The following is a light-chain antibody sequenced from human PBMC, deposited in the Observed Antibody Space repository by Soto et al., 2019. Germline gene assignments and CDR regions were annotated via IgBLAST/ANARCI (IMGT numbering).Light chain of an antibody. Sequence: QSALTQPASVSGSPGQSITISCTGTSGDIGSYNRFSWYQQHPGKAPKLIIYEVTDRPSGVSNRFSGSKSGNTASLTISGLQAEDEAEYYCSSYKNINTRACVFGTGTKLTVL. CDR1: SGDIGSYNR. CDR2: EVT. V-gene: IGLV2-14*01. J-gene: IGLJ1*01. CDR3: SSYKNINTRACV.